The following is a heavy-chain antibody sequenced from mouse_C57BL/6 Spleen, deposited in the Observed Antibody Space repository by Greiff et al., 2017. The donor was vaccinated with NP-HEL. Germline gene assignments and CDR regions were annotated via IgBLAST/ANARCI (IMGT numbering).Heavy chain of an antibody. Sequence: VQLQQSGAELVRPGASVKLSCTASGFNIKDDYMHWVKQRPEQGLEWIGWIDPENGDTEYASKFQGKATITADTSSNTAYLQLSSLTSEDTAVYYCTLTTVGYWGQGTTLTVSS. CDR2: IDPENGDT. CDR3: TLTTVGY. CDR1: GFNIKDDY. J-gene: IGHJ2*01. D-gene: IGHD1-1*01. V-gene: IGHV14-4*01.